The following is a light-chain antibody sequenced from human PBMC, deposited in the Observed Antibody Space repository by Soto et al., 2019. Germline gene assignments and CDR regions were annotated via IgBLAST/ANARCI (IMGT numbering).Light chain of an antibody. J-gene: IGKJ2*01. CDR2: AAS. CDR1: QSISSY. Sequence: DIQMTQSPSSLSASVGDRVTITCRASQSISSYLNWYQQKPGKAPKLLIYAASSLQSGVPSRVSSSGSGTDFTLTISSLQPEDFATYYCQQSYSTPTFGQGTKLEIK. V-gene: IGKV1-39*01. CDR3: QQSYSTPT.